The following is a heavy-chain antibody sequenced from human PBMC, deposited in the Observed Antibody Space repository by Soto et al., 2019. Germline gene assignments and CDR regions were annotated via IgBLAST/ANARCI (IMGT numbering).Heavy chain of an antibody. Sequence: PGDSLKISCQASGYTFTKYWVGWVRQMPGKGLEWMGIIYPDDSDTRYSPSFQGHVTISADKSISTAYLQWSSLKASDSATYYCARRDMLTGYVYFDYWGQGTQVTVSS. CDR1: GYTFTKYW. CDR3: ARRDMLTGYVYFDY. D-gene: IGHD3-9*01. CDR2: IYPDDSDT. V-gene: IGHV5-51*01. J-gene: IGHJ4*02.